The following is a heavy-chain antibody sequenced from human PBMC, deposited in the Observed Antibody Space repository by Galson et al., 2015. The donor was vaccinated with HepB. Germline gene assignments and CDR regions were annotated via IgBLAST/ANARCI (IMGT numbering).Heavy chain of an antibody. CDR3: AKEGHDILTGYYVYFDY. V-gene: IGHV3-23*01. Sequence: SLRLSCAASGFTFSSYAMSWVRQAPGKGLEWVSAISGSGGSTYYADSVKGQFTISRDNSKNTLYLQMNSLRAEDTAVYYCAKEGHDILTGYYVYFDYWGQGTLVTVSS. D-gene: IGHD3-9*01. J-gene: IGHJ4*02. CDR1: GFTFSSYA. CDR2: ISGSGGST.